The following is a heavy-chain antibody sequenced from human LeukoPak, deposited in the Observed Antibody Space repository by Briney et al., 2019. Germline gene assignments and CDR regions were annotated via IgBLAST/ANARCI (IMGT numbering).Heavy chain of an antibody. D-gene: IGHD2-2*01. CDR2: INSDGSIT. CDR3: ARDLTDCTSTRCYYGPVDC. J-gene: IGHJ4*02. Sequence: PGGSLRLSCAASGFTFSSYWMHWVRQAPGKGLMWVSRINSDGSITSYADSVKGRFTISRDNAKNTLYLQMNSLRAEDTGVYYCARDLTDCTSTRCYYGPVDCWGQGTLVTVSS. V-gene: IGHV3-74*01. CDR1: GFTFSSYW.